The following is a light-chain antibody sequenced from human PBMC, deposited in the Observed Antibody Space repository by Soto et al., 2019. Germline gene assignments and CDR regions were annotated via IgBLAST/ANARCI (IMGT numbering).Light chain of an antibody. CDR2: KAT. Sequence: DIQMTQSPSTLSASVGDGVTITCRASQSIGSWLAWYQQKPGKAPKLLIYKATNLQSGVPSRFSGSGSGTDFSLTISSLQPVHSATYFCQHYHDFQYTFGPGTKLEI. CDR1: QSIGSW. J-gene: IGKJ2*01. CDR3: QHYHDFQYT. V-gene: IGKV1-5*03.